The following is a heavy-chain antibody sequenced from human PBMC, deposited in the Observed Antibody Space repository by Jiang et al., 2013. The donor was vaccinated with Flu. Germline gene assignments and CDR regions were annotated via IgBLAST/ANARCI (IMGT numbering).Heavy chain of an antibody. V-gene: IGHV3-30-3*01. Sequence: QLLESGGGVVQPGRSLRLSCAASGFTFSSYAMHWVRQAPGKGLEWVAVISYDGSNKYYADSVKGRFTISRDNSKNTLYLQMNSLRAEDTAVYYCARDEGNYGWGQGTLVTVSS. J-gene: IGHJ4*02. CDR1: GFTFSSYA. CDR2: ISYDGSNK. CDR3: ARDEGNYG. D-gene: IGHD1-7*01.